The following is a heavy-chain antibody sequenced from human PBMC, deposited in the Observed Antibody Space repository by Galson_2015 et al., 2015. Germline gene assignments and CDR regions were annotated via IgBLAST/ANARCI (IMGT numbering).Heavy chain of an antibody. CDR1: GYTFTSYA. CDR3: ARERPIYGDPIRDDAFDI. J-gene: IGHJ3*02. D-gene: IGHD4-17*01. V-gene: IGHV1-3*01. CDR2: INAGNGNT. Sequence: SVKVSCKASGYTFTSYAMHWVRQAPGQRLEWMGWINAGNGNTKYSQKFQGRVTITRDTSASTAYMELSSLRAEDTAVYYCARERPIYGDPIRDDAFDIWGQGTMVTVSS.